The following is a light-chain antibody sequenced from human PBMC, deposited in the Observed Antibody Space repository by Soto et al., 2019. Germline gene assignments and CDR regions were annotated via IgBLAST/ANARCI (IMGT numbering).Light chain of an antibody. J-gene: IGKJ1*01. Sequence: QSPTTLSVSPGEKATLSCRASQRVSSNLAWYQQKPGQAPRLLIYDASTRATGIPARFSGSGSGTEFTLTISSLQSEDFAVYYCQQYNNWPPWTFGQGTKVDI. CDR2: DAS. V-gene: IGKV3-15*01. CDR3: QQYNNWPPWT. CDR1: QRVSSN.